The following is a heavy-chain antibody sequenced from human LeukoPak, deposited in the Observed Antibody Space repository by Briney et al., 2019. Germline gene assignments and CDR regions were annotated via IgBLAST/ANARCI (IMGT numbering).Heavy chain of an antibody. V-gene: IGHV1-69*13. D-gene: IGHD4-11*01. CDR2: IIPIFGTA. Sequence: SVKVSCKASGGTFSSYAISWVRQAPGQGLEWMGGIIPIFGTANYAQKFQGRVTITADESTSTAYMELSSLRYEDTAVYYCATDYTDYSLDYWGQGTLVTVSS. CDR1: GGTFSSYA. J-gene: IGHJ4*02. CDR3: ATDYTDYSLDY.